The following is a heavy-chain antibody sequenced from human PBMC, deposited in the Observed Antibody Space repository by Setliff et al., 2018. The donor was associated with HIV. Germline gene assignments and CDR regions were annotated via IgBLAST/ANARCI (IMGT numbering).Heavy chain of an antibody. V-gene: IGHV4-61*01. Sequence: PSETLSLTCTVSGGSVSSGSYYWSWIRQPPGKGLEWIGYIYYSGSTKHNPSLRSRVTISLEPSKNQCSLKLTSVTAAYTAVYYCARYSPRGYTLTGPYWGQGTLVTVSS. D-gene: IGHD6-25*01. CDR3: ARYSPRGYTLTGPY. J-gene: IGHJ4*02. CDR1: GGSVSSGSYY. CDR2: IYYSGST.